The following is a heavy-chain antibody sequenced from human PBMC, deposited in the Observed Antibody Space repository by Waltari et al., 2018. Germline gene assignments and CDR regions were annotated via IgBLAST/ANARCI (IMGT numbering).Heavy chain of an antibody. CDR1: GGSISSGDYY. D-gene: IGHD3-22*01. V-gene: IGHV4-30-4*08. J-gene: IGHJ4*02. Sequence: QVQLQESGPGLVKPSQTLSLTCTVSGGSISSGDYYWSWIRQPPGKGLEWIGYIYYSGSTYYNPSLKSRVTISVDTSKNQFSLKLSSVTAADTAVYYCARDKGTYYYDSSGEDYFDYWGQGTLVTVSS. CDR2: IYYSGST. CDR3: ARDKGTYYYDSSGEDYFDY.